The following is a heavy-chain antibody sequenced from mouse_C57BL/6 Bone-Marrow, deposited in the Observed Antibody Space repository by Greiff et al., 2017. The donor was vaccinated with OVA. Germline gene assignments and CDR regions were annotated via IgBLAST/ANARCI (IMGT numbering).Heavy chain of an antibody. Sequence: EVQGVESGAELVRPGASVKLSCTASGFNIKDDYMHWVKQRPEQGLEWIGWIDPENGDTEYASKFQGKATITADTSSNTAYLQLSSLTSEDTAVYYCTTGYDYDEDYWGQGTTLTVSS. V-gene: IGHV14-4*01. CDR1: GFNIKDDY. CDR3: TTGYDYDEDY. D-gene: IGHD2-4*01. J-gene: IGHJ2*01. CDR2: IDPENGDT.